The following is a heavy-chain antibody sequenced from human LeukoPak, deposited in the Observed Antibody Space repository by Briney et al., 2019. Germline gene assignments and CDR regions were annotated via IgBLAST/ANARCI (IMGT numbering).Heavy chain of an antibody. CDR2: IYSGGKT. J-gene: IGHJ4*02. Sequence: GGSLRLSCAASDFTVGSNYMTWVRQAPGKGLEWVLVIYSGGKTFYADSVKGRFTISRDDSKNTLYLQMNSLRAEDTAIYYCARDGDDTTNWWGQGTLVTVSS. CDR1: DFTVGSNY. D-gene: IGHD2-8*01. V-gene: IGHV3-53*01. CDR3: ARDGDDTTNW.